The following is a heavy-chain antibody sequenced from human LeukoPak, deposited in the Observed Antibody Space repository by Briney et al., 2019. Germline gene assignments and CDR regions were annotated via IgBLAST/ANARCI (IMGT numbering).Heavy chain of an antibody. D-gene: IGHD2-15*01. J-gene: IGHJ4*02. CDR3: AKDSDLAYCSGGSCYGYYFES. V-gene: IGHV4-61*02. CDR2: IHTRGNT. CDR1: GVSVSSGYYF. Sequence: SQTLSLTCTVSGVSVSSGYYFWRWIRQPAGKGLEWIGRIHTRGNTNYNSALKSRFTISIDTSKNQFSLEVSSVTAADTAVYYCAKDSDLAYCSGGSCYGYYFESWGQGTQVTVSS.